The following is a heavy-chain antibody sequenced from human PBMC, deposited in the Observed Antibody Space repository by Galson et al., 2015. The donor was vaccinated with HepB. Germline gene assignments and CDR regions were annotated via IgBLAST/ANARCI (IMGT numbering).Heavy chain of an antibody. J-gene: IGHJ6*03. Sequence: TLSLTCSVSGDSIRSDYYWTWIRQLSGKGLEWIGYIYNGGSTYCNPSLCSRLTISVDTSKNQFSLKLSSVTAADTAVYYCARDVETPYDFRSGNRYYYMDVWGKGTTVTVSS. CDR2: IYNGGST. CDR1: GDSIRSDYY. CDR3: ARDVETPYDFRSGNRYYYMDV. D-gene: IGHD3-3*01. V-gene: IGHV4-31*03.